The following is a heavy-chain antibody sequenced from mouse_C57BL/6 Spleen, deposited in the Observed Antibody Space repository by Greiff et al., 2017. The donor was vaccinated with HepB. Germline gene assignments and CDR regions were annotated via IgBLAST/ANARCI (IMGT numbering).Heavy chain of an antibody. CDR3: TRTDGNYWYFDV. CDR2: IYPGDGDT. J-gene: IGHJ1*03. D-gene: IGHD2-1*01. Sequence: QVHVKQSGAELVKPGASVKISCKASGYSFSSYWMNWVKQRPGKGLEWIGQIYPGDGDTNYNGKFKGKATLTADKSSSTAYMQLSSLTSEDSAVYFGTRTDGNYWYFDVWGTGTTVTVSS. V-gene: IGHV1-80*01. CDR1: GYSFSSYW.